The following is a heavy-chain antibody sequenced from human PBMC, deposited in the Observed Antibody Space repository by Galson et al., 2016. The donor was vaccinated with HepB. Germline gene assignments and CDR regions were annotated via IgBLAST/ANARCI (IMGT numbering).Heavy chain of an antibody. CDR3: ARGIRGSGWSDLMMDV. Sequence: SLRLSCAASGFTFSSYTMNWVRRSPGKGLEWVSSISSSSTYIHYEDSVTGRFTISRDNSKNTVYLEMNSLRAEDTAVYYCARGIRGSGWSDLMMDVWGQGTTVTVSS. CDR1: GFTFSSYT. J-gene: IGHJ6*02. V-gene: IGHV3-21*01. CDR2: ISSSSTYI. D-gene: IGHD6-19*01.